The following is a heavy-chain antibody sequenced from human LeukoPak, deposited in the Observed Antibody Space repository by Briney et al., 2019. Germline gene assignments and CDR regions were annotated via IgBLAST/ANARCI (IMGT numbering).Heavy chain of an antibody. J-gene: IGHJ4*02. CDR1: GGSISSGGYY. D-gene: IGHD4-17*01. CDR3: ARGADYGDSVDY. V-gene: IGHV4-31*03. Sequence: SQTLSLTCTVSGGSISSGGYYWSWIRQHPGKGLEWIGYIYYSGSTYYNPSLKSRVTISVDTSKNQLSLKLSSVTAADTAVYYCARGADYGDSVDYWGQGTLVTVSS. CDR2: IYYSGST.